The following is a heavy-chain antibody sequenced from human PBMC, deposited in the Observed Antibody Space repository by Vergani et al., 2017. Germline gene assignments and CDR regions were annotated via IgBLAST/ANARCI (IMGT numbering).Heavy chain of an antibody. J-gene: IGHJ3*02. CDR2: VHSSGST. V-gene: IGHV4-61*02. CDR1: GDSLTSDFFY. CDR3: ARGCASNRCPTRGTFEI. Sequence: QVQLQESGPGPVKPSQTLSLTCSVSGDSLTSDFFYWTWIWQPAGTRLEWIGRVHSSGSTHYNPSLEGRVSVSMDTAKNEFSLDLQSVTAADTAVYFCARGCASNRCPTRGTFEIWGRGTLVTVSS. D-gene: IGHD2/OR15-2a*01.